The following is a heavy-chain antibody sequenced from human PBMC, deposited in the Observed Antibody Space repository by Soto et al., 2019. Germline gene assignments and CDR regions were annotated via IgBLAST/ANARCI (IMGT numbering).Heavy chain of an antibody. Sequence: PGGSLRLSCAASGFSFSDYYMSWIRQAPGKGLEWISHISSSSSYTKYADSVKGRFTISRDNAKKSLYLQMNSLRAEDTAVYYCARDVFMGDILQYYYGMDVWGQGTTVTVSS. CDR3: ARDVFMGDILQYYYGMDV. V-gene: IGHV3-11*05. D-gene: IGHD3-9*01. CDR2: ISSSSSYT. J-gene: IGHJ6*02. CDR1: GFSFSDYY.